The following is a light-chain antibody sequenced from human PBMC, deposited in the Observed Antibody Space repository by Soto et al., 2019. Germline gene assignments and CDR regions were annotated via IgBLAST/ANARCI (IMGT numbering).Light chain of an antibody. CDR2: EVT. J-gene: IGLJ1*01. CDR1: SSDVGSYKY. Sequence: QSALTQPDSVSGSPGQSITISCTGSSSDVGSYKYVSWYQQHPGKAPKLMIYEVTNRPSGVSNRFSGSKSGNTASLTISGLQAEDEADYYCSSYTNTITLIVFGSGTKVTVL. CDR3: SSYTNTITLIV. V-gene: IGLV2-14*01.